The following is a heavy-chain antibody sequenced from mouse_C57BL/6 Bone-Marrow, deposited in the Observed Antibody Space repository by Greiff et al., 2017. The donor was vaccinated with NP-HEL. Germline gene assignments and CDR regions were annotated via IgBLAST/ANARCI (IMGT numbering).Heavy chain of an antibody. D-gene: IGHD1-2*01. Sequence: QVQLKQPGAELVKPGASVKMSCKASGYTFTSYWITWVKHRPGQGLEWIGDIYPGSGSTNYNEKFKSKATLTVDTSSSTAYMQLSSLTSEDSAVYYCASGITTAARLFDYWGQGTTLTVSS. J-gene: IGHJ2*01. CDR2: IYPGSGST. V-gene: IGHV1-55*01. CDR3: ASGITTAARLFDY. CDR1: GYTFTSYW.